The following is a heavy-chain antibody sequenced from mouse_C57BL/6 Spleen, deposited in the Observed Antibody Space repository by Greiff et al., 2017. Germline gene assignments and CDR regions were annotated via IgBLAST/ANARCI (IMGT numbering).Heavy chain of an antibody. Sequence: VQLQESGAELMKPGASVKLSCKATGYTFTGYWIEWVKQRPGHGLEWIGEILPGSGSTTYNEKFKGKATFTADTSSNTAYMQLSSLTTEDSAIYYCAREEITTWYFDVWGTGTTVTVSS. V-gene: IGHV1-9*01. CDR2: ILPGSGST. J-gene: IGHJ1*03. CDR3: AREEITTWYFDV. D-gene: IGHD1-1*01. CDR1: GYTFTGYW.